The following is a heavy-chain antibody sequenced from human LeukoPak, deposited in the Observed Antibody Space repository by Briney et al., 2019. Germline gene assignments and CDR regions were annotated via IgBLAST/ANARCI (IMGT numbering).Heavy chain of an antibody. D-gene: IGHD3-16*02. J-gene: IGHJ4*02. CDR3: ARVPKGDYIWGSYREMGVDY. CDR2: ISSSSSYI. V-gene: IGHV3-21*04. CDR1: GFTFSSYS. Sequence: GGSLRLSCAASGFTFSSYSMNWVRQAPGKGLEWVSSISSSSSYIYYADSVKGRFTISRDNAKNSLYLQMNSLRAEDTAVYYCARVPKGDYIWGSYREMGVDYWGQGTLVTVSS.